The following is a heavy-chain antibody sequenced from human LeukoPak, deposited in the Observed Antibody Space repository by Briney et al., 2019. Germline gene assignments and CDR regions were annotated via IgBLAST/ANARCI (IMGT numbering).Heavy chain of an antibody. Sequence: PGGTLRLSCAASGFTFSSYGMSWVRQAPGKGLEWVSGIRGSDYTTYYADSVKGRFTVSRDNSKNTLYLQLNSLRAEDTAVYFCAKEKHYGDPATFDYWGQGTLVTVSS. D-gene: IGHD4-17*01. J-gene: IGHJ4*02. CDR3: AKEKHYGDPATFDY. CDR2: IRGSDYTT. V-gene: IGHV3-23*01. CDR1: GFTFSSYG.